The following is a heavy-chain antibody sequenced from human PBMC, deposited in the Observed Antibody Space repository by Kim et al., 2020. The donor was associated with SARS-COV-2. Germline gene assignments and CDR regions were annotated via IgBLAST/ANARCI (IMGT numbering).Heavy chain of an antibody. CDR3: VKGGTMIVVVRAFDY. Sequence: DSVKGRFTISRDNSKNTLYLQMSSLRAEDTAVYYCVKGGTMIVVVRAFDYWGQGTLVTVSS. J-gene: IGHJ4*02. V-gene: IGHV3-64D*09. D-gene: IGHD3-22*01.